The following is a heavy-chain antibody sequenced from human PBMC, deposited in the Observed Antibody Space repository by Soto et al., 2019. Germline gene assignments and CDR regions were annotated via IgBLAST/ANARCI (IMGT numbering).Heavy chain of an antibody. D-gene: IGHD6-19*01. CDR3: ARHSSGWYGDYYYGMDV. Sequence: PGESLKISCKGSGYSFTSYWIGWVRQMPGKGPEWMGIIYPGDSDTRYSPSFQGQVTISADKSISTAYLQWSSLKASDTAMYYCARHSSGWYGDYYYGMDVWGQGTTVTVSS. CDR2: IYPGDSDT. J-gene: IGHJ6*02. V-gene: IGHV5-51*01. CDR1: GYSFTSYW.